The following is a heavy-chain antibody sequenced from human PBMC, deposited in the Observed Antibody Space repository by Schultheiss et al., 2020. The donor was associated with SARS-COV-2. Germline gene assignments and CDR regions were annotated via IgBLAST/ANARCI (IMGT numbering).Heavy chain of an antibody. Sequence: GGSLRLSCAASGFTFSSYGMHWVRQAPGKGLEWVAVIWYDGSNKYYADSVKGRFTISRDNSKNTLYLQMNSLRAEDTAVYYCARDLGRDGYKQGFDYWGQGTLVTVSS. V-gene: IGHV3-33*08. CDR3: ARDLGRDGYKQGFDY. CDR1: GFTFSSYG. D-gene: IGHD5-24*01. J-gene: IGHJ4*02. CDR2: IWYDGSNK.